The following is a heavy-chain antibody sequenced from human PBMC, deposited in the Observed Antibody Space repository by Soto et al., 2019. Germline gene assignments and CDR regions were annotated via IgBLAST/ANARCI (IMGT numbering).Heavy chain of an antibody. CDR2: INPNSGDT. V-gene: IGHV1-2*02. Sequence: ASVKVSCKASGYTFTGYYMHWVRQAPGQGLEWVRWINPNSGDTNYEQKFQGRVTMTRDISTSTVYMELSSLRSDDTAVYYCARDLGLTVAGMKLDYWGQGTPVTVSS. D-gene: IGHD6-19*01. CDR1: GYTFTGYY. J-gene: IGHJ4*02. CDR3: ARDLGLTVAGMKLDY.